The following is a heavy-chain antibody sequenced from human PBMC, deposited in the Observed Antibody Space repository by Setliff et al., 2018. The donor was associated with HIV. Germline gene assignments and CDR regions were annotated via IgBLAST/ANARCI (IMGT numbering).Heavy chain of an antibody. D-gene: IGHD2-2*01. CDR1: GGSINSHY. CDR2: IYYSRNT. J-gene: IGHJ5*02. V-gene: IGHV4-59*11. CDR3: ARDPGGLYCTSASCQGGCFDP. Sequence: SETLSLTCTVSGGSINSHYWSWVRQPPGKGLEWIGSIYYSRNTNYNPSLKCRVTISVETSKNQFSLKLNSVTAADTAVYYCARDPGGLYCTSASCQGGCFDPWGQGTLVTSPQ.